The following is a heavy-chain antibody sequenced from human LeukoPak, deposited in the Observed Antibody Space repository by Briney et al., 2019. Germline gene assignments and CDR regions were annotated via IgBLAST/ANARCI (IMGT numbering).Heavy chain of an antibody. D-gene: IGHD2-2*01. CDR2: ISYDGSNK. CDR3: AKDGDIVVVPAAYYFDY. V-gene: IGHV3-30*18. Sequence: PGRSLRLSCAASGFTFSSYGMHWVRHAPGKGLEWVAVISYDGSNKYYADSVKGRFTISRDNSKNTLYLQMNSLRAEDTAVYYCAKDGDIVVVPAAYYFDYWGQGTLVTVSS. CDR1: GFTFSSYG. J-gene: IGHJ4*02.